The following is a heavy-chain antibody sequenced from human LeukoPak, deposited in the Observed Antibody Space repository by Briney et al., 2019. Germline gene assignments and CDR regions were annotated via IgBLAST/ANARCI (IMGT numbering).Heavy chain of an antibody. CDR3: AKSLYYDFWSGSDY. J-gene: IGHJ4*02. CDR2: INAGNGDT. CDR1: GYTFTTSA. Sequence: ASVKVSCKTSGYTFTTSAMHWVRQAPGQRLGWMGWINAGNGDTKYSQKFQGRVTITRDTSASTAYMELSSLRSEDTAVYYCAKSLYYDFWSGSDYWGQGTLVTVSS. D-gene: IGHD3-3*01. V-gene: IGHV1-3*01.